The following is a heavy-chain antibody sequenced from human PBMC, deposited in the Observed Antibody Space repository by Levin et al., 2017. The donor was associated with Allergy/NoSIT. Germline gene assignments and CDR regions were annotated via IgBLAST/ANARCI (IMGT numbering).Heavy chain of an antibody. CDR3: ARGGGGTMVRGV. CDR2: VSGDGRGT. Sequence: GGSLRLSCAASGFTLSSYWMHWVRQAPGKGLVWVSRVSGDGRGTDYADSVRGRFTISRDNAKNTLYLQMNSLRAEDTAVYFCARGGGGTMVRGVWGQGTLVTVSS. J-gene: IGHJ4*02. CDR1: GFTLSSYW. V-gene: IGHV3-74*01. D-gene: IGHD3-10*01.